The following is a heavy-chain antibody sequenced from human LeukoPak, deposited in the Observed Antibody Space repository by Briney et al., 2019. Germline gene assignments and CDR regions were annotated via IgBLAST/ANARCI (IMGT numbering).Heavy chain of an antibody. CDR1: EFTFSSYS. V-gene: IGHV3-7*03. J-gene: IGHJ6*02. CDR3: ARNNGMDV. Sequence: GGSLRLSCAASEFTFSSYSMNWVRQVPGRGPEWVANVNRDGSETYYLDSVKGRFTISKDNAKNPLYLQMNSLRAEDTALYHCARNNGMDVWGQGTTVIVSS. CDR2: VNRDGSET.